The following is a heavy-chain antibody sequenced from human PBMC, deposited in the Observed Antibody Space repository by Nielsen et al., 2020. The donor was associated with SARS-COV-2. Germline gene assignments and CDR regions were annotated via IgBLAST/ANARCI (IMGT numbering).Heavy chain of an antibody. Sequence: GGSLRLSCKGSGYSFTSYWISWVRQMPGKGLEWMGRIDPSDSYTNYSPSFQGHVTISADKSISTAYLQWSSLKASDTAMYYCAGEADYYYYMDVWGKGTTVTVSS. V-gene: IGHV5-10-1*01. D-gene: IGHD3-10*01. CDR1: GYSFTSYW. J-gene: IGHJ6*03. CDR3: AGEADYYYYMDV. CDR2: IDPSDSYT.